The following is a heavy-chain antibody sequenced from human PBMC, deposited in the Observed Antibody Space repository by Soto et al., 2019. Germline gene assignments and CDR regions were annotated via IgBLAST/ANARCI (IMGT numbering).Heavy chain of an antibody. D-gene: IGHD1-26*01. CDR3: ARAGGSYAPDY. CDR2: MNPNSGNT. V-gene: IGHV1-8*01. Sequence: ASVTVSCKASGYTFTSYDINWVRQATGQGLEWMGWMNPNSGNTGYAQKLQGRVTMTRNTSISTAYMELSSLRPQGTAVYYCARAGGSYAPDYWGQGTLVTVSS. CDR1: GYTFTSYD. J-gene: IGHJ4*02.